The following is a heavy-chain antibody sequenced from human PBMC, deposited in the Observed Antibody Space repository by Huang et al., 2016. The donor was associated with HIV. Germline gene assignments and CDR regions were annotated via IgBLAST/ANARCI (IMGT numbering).Heavy chain of an antibody. CDR3: ARGGGIQLWLLGYYYMDV. CDR2: SSVYNGNT. V-gene: IGHV1-18*01. Sequence: QVQLVQSGAEVKKPGASVKVSCKASGYTFSSFGISWVRQAPGQGLEWGGWSSVYNGNTKFAQKCQGRLTMTTDTATSTAYMELRGLRSDDTAVYYCARGGGIQLWLLGYYYMDVWGNGTTVTVSS. J-gene: IGHJ6*03. D-gene: IGHD5-18*01. CDR1: GYTFSSFG.